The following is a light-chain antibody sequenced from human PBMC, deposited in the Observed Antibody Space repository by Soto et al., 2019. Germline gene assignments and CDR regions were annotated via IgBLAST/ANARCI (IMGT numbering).Light chain of an antibody. CDR1: SSDVGGYNY. J-gene: IGLJ1*01. CDR2: EVS. CDR3: SSYAGSKPYC. V-gene: IGLV2-8*01. Sequence: QSVLTQPPSASGSPGQSVTISCTGTSSDVGGYNYVSWYQQHPGKAPKLMIYEVSKRPSGVPDRFSGSNSGNTASLTGSGLQAEDEAEYYCSSYAGSKPYCFGTGTKRTVL.